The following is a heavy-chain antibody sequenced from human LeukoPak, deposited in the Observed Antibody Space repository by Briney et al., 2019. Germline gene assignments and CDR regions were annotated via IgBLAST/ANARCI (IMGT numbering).Heavy chain of an antibody. J-gene: IGHJ5*02. D-gene: IGHD6-19*01. CDR3: ARDWYSSGWNWFDP. Sequence: ASVKVSCKASGYTFTGYYMHWVRQAPGQGLEWMGWINPNSGGTNYAQKFQGRVTMTRNTSISTAYMELSSLRSEDTAVYYCARDWYSSGWNWFDPWGQGTLVTVSS. V-gene: IGHV1-2*02. CDR2: INPNSGGT. CDR1: GYTFTGYY.